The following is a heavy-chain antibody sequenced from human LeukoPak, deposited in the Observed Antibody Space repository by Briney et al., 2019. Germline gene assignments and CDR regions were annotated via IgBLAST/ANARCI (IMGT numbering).Heavy chain of an antibody. Sequence: PGGSLRFSCAASGFTFSSYSMNWVRQAPGKGLEWVSYTSSSSSYIYYADSVKGRFTISRDNAKNSLYLQTNSLRAEDTAVYYCARGSVDYWGQGTLVTVSS. CDR3: ARGSVDY. CDR2: TSSSSSYI. CDR1: GFTFSSYS. V-gene: IGHV3-21*01. J-gene: IGHJ4*02.